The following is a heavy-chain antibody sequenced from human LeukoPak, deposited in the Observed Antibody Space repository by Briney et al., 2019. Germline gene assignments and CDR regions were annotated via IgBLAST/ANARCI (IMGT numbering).Heavy chain of an antibody. V-gene: IGHV4-39*01. D-gene: IGHD6-25*01. Sequence: PSETLSLTCTVSGGSISFISSSTYYWGWIRQAPGKVLEWIGSLYYGESSHYNPSLKSRATLSVDTSNNQFSLKLTSVTAADAAVYFCARQLPTAAADTRGYFDYWGQGTVVTVSS. CDR2: LYYGESS. CDR3: ARQLPTAAADTRGYFDY. J-gene: IGHJ4*02. CDR1: GGSISFISSSTYY.